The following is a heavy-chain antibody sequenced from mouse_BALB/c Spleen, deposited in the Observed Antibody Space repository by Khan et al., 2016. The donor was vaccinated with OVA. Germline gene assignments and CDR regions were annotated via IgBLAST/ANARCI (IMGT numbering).Heavy chain of an antibody. J-gene: IGHJ3*01. CDR1: GFTFSTYG. Sequence: EVELVESGGDLVKPGGSLRLSCAASGFTFSTYGMSWVRQFPDKRLEWVATINSDGYYTYYPDTVKGRFPISRNNAENTLYLQMSSLKSKDTAIYYCASHLTGSFAYWGQGTLVTVSA. V-gene: IGHV5-6*01. CDR3: ASHLTGSFAY. CDR2: INSDGYYT. D-gene: IGHD4-1*01.